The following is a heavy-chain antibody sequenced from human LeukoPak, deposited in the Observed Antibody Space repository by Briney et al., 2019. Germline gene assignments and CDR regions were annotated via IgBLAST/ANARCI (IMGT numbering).Heavy chain of an antibody. CDR2: VHLDGRT. V-gene: IGHV4-4*02. Sequence: SEILSLTCGVSGGSVTSTNWWTWVRQPPGKGLEWIGEVHLDGRTNYNPSLKSRLTMSVDLSENRISLKLTSVTAADTAVYYCAREGGFFRPLDYSGQGTLVTVSS. J-gene: IGHJ4*02. D-gene: IGHD3-3*01. CDR3: AREGGFFRPLDY. CDR1: GGSVTSTNW.